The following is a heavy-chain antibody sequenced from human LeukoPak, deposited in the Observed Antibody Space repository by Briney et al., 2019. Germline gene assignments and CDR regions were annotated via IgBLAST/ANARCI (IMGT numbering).Heavy chain of an antibody. D-gene: IGHD3-10*01. CDR3: AKDNAYYYADY. CDR1: EFTFSNYW. Sequence: GGSLRLSCEASEFTFSNYWMSWVRQAPGKGLEWVSSISSSSSYIYYADSVKGRFTISRDNAKNSLYLQMNSLRAEDTAVYYCAKDNAYYYADYWGQGTLVTVSS. J-gene: IGHJ4*02. CDR2: ISSSSSYI. V-gene: IGHV3-21*01.